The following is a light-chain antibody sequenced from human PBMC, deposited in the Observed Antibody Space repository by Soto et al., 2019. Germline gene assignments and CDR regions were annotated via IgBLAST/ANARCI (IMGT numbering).Light chain of an antibody. V-gene: IGKV3-15*01. CDR2: ATS. Sequence: ELMMTQSPATLSVTPGERATLSCRASQSISGNIAWYQQKPGQAPRLLIYATSIRDSDIPARFSGTEFGREFTLSLSSLQSEYSAVYHFQRDHSWTLISLGQGTRLEIK. J-gene: IGKJ5*01. CDR1: QSISGN. CDR3: QRDHSWTLIS.